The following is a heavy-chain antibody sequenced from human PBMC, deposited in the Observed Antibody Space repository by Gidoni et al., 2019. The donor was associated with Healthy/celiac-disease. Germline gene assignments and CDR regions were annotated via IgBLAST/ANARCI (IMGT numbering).Heavy chain of an antibody. D-gene: IGHD1-20*01. Sequence: QVQLVQSGAEVKNPGAAVKVSCKASGYTFTTYHIFWVRQAPGQGLQWVGIISPSDGTPTYARKFRGRGTMTADTSTSTVHLELSSLNSDDTAVYYCVRDSHNWAPEYWGQGTLVTVSS. CDR1: GYTFTTYH. V-gene: IGHV1-46*01. J-gene: IGHJ4*02. CDR3: VRDSHNWAPEY. CDR2: ISPSDGTP.